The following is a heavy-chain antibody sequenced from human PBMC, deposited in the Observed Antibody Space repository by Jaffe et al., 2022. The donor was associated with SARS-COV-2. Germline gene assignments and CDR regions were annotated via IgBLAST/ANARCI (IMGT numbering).Heavy chain of an antibody. V-gene: IGHV1-3*01. CDR2: INAGNGNT. J-gene: IGHJ4*02. CDR3: ARDGVGSYYWGYFDY. CDR1: GYTFTSYA. Sequence: QVQLVQSGAEVKKPGASVKVSCKASGYTFTSYAMHWVRQAPGQRLEWMGWINAGNGNTKYSQKFQGRVTITRDTSASTAYMELSSLRSEDTAVYYCARDGVGSYYWGYFDYWGQGTLVTVSS. D-gene: IGHD1-26*01.